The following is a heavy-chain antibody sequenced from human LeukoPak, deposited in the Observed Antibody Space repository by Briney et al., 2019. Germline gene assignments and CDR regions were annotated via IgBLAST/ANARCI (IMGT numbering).Heavy chain of an antibody. CDR3: ARSEQQLVDY. V-gene: IGHV6-1*01. CDR2: TYYRSKWYN. J-gene: IGHJ4*02. D-gene: IGHD6-13*01. CDR1: GDSVSSSNAA. Sequence: SQTLSLTCAISGDSVSSSNAAWNWIRQSPSSGLEWLGRTYYRSKWYNDYAVSVKSRITINPDTSKSQFSLQLNSVTPEDTAVYYCARSEQQLVDYWGQGTLVTVSS.